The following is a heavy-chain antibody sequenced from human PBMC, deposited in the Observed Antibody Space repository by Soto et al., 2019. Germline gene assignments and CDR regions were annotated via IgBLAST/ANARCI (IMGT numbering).Heavy chain of an antibody. CDR1: GDSISAYS. Sequence: QVQLQVSGPGLVKPSETLSLTCTVSGDSISAYSWSWVRQPPGKGLEWIGNIHYNGNTKYSPSLTRRVTMSVDTSKNHFSLRLISVTAADTAIYFCAREGNLGRWLQPLDFWGQGTLVTVSS. V-gene: IGHV4-59*01. J-gene: IGHJ4*02. CDR2: IHYNGNT. CDR3: AREGNLGRWLQPLDF. D-gene: IGHD5-12*01.